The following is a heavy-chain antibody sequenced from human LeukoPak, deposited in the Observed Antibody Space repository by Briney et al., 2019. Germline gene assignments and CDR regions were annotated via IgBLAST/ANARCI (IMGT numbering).Heavy chain of an antibody. D-gene: IGHD3-22*01. J-gene: IGHJ3*02. Sequence: PSETLSLTCTVSGGSISSYYWSWVRQPPGKGVEWIGDVYYSASTPYNPFLKSRVTISVDTSKSQFSLRLSSVTAADTAVYYCARGPLQMGYYDSSGLGAFDIWGQGTMVTVSS. CDR3: ARGPLQMGYYDSSGLGAFDI. V-gene: IGHV4-59*01. CDR1: GGSISSYY. CDR2: VYYSAST.